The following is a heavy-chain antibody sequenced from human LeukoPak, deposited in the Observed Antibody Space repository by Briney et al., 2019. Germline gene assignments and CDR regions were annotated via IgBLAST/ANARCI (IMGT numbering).Heavy chain of an antibody. CDR1: GGSFSGYY. J-gene: IGHJ4*02. CDR3: ARGLAAAGPLDY. V-gene: IGHV4-34*01. CDR2: INHSGST. Sequence: SETLSLTCAVYGGSFSGYYWSWIRQPPGKGLEWIGEINHSGSTNYNPSLKSRVTISVDTSKNQFSLKPSSVTAADTAVYYCARGLAAAGPLDYWGQGTLVTVSS. D-gene: IGHD6-13*01.